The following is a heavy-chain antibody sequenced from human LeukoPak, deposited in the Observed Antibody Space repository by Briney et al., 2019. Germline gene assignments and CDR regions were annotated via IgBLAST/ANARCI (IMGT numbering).Heavy chain of an antibody. J-gene: IGHJ4*02. D-gene: IGHD3-22*01. CDR1: GGSISSYY. V-gene: IGHV4-59*01. CDR2: IYYSGST. Sequence: SETLSLTCTVSGGSISSYYWSWIRQPPGKGLEGIGYIYYSGSTNYNPSLKSRVTISVDASKNQFSLKLSSVTAADTAVYYCARGNYDSSGYYYFDYWGQGTLVTVSA. CDR3: ARGNYDSSGYYYFDY.